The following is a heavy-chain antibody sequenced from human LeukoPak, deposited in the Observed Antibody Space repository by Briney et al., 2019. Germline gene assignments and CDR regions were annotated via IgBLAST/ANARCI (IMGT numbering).Heavy chain of an antibody. CDR3: ARDLDYYGSGSYPSY. CDR2: INSDGSST. CDR1: GFTFSSYW. Sequence: GGSLRLSCAAPGFTFSSYWMHWVRQAPGKGLAWVSRINSDGSSTTYAGSVKGRFTISRDNAKNTLYLQMNSLRAEDTAVYYCARDLDYYGSGSYPSYWGQGTLVTVSS. J-gene: IGHJ4*02. V-gene: IGHV3-74*01. D-gene: IGHD3-10*01.